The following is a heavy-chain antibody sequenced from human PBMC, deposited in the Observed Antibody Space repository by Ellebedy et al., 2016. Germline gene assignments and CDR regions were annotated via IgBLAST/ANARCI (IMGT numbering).Heavy chain of an antibody. CDR3: ARTSRIAAAGMLY. Sequence: ASVKVSCXASGYTFTSYDINWVRQATGQGLEWMGWMNPNSGNTGYAQKFQGRVTMTRNTSISTAYMELSRLRSDDTAVYYCARTSRIAAAGMLYWGQGTLVTVSS. V-gene: IGHV1-8*01. CDR1: GYTFTSYD. CDR2: MNPNSGNT. D-gene: IGHD6-13*01. J-gene: IGHJ4*02.